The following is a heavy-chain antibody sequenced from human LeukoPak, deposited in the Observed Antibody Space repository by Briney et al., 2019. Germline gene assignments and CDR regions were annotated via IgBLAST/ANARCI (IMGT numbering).Heavy chain of an antibody. CDR1: GFTFSSYS. CDR3: ARDLIDYGDSPHPPY. CDR2: ISSSSSYI. Sequence: GGSLRLSCAASGFTFSSYSMNWVRQAPGKGLEWVSSISSSSSYIYYADSVKGRFTISRDNAKNSLYLQMNSLRAEDTAVYYCARDLIDYGDSPHPPYWGQGTLVTVSS. V-gene: IGHV3-21*01. J-gene: IGHJ4*02. D-gene: IGHD4-17*01.